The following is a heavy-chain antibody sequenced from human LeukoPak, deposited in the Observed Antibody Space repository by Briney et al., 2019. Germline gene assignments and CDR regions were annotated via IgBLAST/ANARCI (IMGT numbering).Heavy chain of an antibody. V-gene: IGHV4-61*02. CDR2: IYTSGST. Sequence: SETLSLTCTVSGGSISSGSYYWSWIRQPAGKGLEWIGRIYTSGSTNYNPSLKSRVTRSVDTSKNQFSLKLSSVTAADTAVYYCARGAVLGAFDYWGQGTLLTVSS. CDR3: ARGAVLGAFDY. CDR1: GGSISSGSYY. D-gene: IGHD1-26*01. J-gene: IGHJ4*02.